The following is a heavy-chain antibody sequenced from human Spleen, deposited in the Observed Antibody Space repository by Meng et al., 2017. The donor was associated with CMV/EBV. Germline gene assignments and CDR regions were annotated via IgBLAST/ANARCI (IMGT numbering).Heavy chain of an antibody. V-gene: IGHV2-5*01. D-gene: IGHD1-14*01. CDR3: AYRHVDTTFEC. Sequence: SGSTLVKPTQTLTLTCTFSGFSLRSRGRGVGWIRQPPGKALEWLALIYWNDDKYYSPSLKPKLSITKDASRNQVVLTMTDVDPVETATYYCAYRHVDTTFECWGQGTLVTVSS. J-gene: IGHJ4*02. CDR2: IYWNDDK. CDR1: GFSLRSRGRG.